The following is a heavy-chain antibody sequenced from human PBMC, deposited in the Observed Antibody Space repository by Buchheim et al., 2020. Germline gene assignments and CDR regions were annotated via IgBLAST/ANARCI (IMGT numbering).Heavy chain of an antibody. D-gene: IGHD3-22*01. J-gene: IGHJ4*02. Sequence: QVQLVQSGAEVKKPGSSVKVSCKSSGGTFSSYTISWVRQAPGQGLEWMGEIIPIFGVAKYAQRFRDRVTITADKSTSTAYMELSSLRSEDTAVYYCARDRNYYDSNGLPYWGQGTL. CDR3: ARDRNYYDSNGLPY. CDR2: IIPIFGVA. CDR1: GGTFSSYT. V-gene: IGHV1-69*08.